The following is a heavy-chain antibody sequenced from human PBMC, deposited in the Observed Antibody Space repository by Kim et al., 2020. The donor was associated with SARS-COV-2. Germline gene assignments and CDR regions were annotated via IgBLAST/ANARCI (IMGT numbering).Heavy chain of an antibody. D-gene: IGHD4-17*01. V-gene: IGHV5-51*01. CDR2: IYPGDSDT. J-gene: IGHJ3*02. Sequence: GESLKISCKGSGYSVTSYWIGWVRQMPGKGLEWMGIIYPGDSDTRYSPSFQGQVTISADKSISTAYLQCSSLKASDTAMYYCARNIHGATRERDAFDIWGQGTMVTVSS. CDR3: ARNIHGATRERDAFDI. CDR1: GYSVTSYW.